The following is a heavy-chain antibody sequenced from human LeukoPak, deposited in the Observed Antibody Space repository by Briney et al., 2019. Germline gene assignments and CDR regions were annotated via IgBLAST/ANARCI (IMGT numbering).Heavy chain of an antibody. Sequence: PGGSLRLSCAASGFTLSSNYMSWVRQAPGKGLEWVSVIYSGGSTYYADSVKGRFTISRDNSKNTLYLQMNSLRAEDTAVYYCARSRGSSWWFDYWGQGTLVTVSS. CDR1: GFTLSSNY. CDR2: IYSGGST. V-gene: IGHV3-53*01. J-gene: IGHJ4*02. D-gene: IGHD6-13*01. CDR3: ARSRGSSWWFDY.